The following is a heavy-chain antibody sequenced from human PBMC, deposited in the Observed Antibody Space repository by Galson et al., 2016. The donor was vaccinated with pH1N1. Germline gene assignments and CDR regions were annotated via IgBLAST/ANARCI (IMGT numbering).Heavy chain of an antibody. V-gene: IGHV3-30*04. D-gene: IGHD5-12*01. Sequence: SLRLSCAASGFTFTSYAMHWVRQAPGKGLEWVAVILYDGTNEYYADSVKGRFTISRDKTQSTVYLQMNSLRTEETAVYYFARDREYSGHEGFHWAQGTLVIVSS. CDR2: ILYDGTNE. CDR3: ARDREYSGHEGFH. J-gene: IGHJ4*02. CDR1: GFTFTSYA.